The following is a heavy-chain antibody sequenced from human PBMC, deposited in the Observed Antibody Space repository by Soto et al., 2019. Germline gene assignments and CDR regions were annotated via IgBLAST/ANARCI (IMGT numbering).Heavy chain of an antibody. J-gene: IGHJ4*02. CDR3: AKGAHDTPMDFILGY. CDR2: ISNDGAYK. D-gene: IGHD5-18*01. V-gene: IGHV3-30*18. CDR1: GFTFGSYG. Sequence: QLQLVESGGGVVQPGRSLRVSCAASGFTFGSYGMHWVRQAPGKGLQWVAVISNDGAYKYYEDSVKGRFTISRDNSKNTLYLQMDSVRIADTAVYYCAKGAHDTPMDFILGYWGQGTLVTVSS.